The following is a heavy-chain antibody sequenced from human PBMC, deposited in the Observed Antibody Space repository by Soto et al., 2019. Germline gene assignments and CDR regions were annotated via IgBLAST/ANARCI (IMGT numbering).Heavy chain of an antibody. Sequence: QVQLVQSGTEVKKPGASVKVSCKASGYTFNNYYIHWVRQAPGQGLEWMGVINPSGGSTNYAQKLQGRVTVTRATSTSTVHMELTSLRSEDTGVYFCAREWVSSGMNDHWGQGTLVTVSS. D-gene: IGHD6-19*01. CDR2: INPSGGST. CDR1: GYTFNNYY. CDR3: AREWVSSGMNDH. J-gene: IGHJ4*02. V-gene: IGHV1-46*02.